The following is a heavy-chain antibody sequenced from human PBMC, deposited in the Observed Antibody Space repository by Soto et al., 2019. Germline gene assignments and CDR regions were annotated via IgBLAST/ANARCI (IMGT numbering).Heavy chain of an antibody. V-gene: IGHV1-3*01. CDR1: GYTFTSYA. Sequence: ASVKVSCKASGYTFTSYAMHWVRQAPGQRLEWMGWINAGNGNTKYSQKFQGRVTITRDTSASTAYMELSSLRSEDTAVYYCARDEETVSITMIVVVNYFDYWGQGTLVTVSS. D-gene: IGHD3-22*01. CDR3: ARDEETVSITMIVVVNYFDY. CDR2: INAGNGNT. J-gene: IGHJ4*02.